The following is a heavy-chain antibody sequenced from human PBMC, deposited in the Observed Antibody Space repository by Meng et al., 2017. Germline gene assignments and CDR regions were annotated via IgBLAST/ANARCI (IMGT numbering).Heavy chain of an antibody. CDR2: INHSGST. D-gene: IGHD6-6*01. CDR3: ARRGIAARPFYY. CDR1: GGSFSGYY. V-gene: IGHV4-34*01. J-gene: IGHJ4*02. Sequence: QVQLQQWGVGPLMPSETLSPTCAVYGGSFSGYYWSWIRQHTGKGLEWIGEINHSGSTNYNPSLKSRVTISVDTSKNQFSLKMSSVTAADTAVYYCARRGIAARPFYYWGQGTLVTVSS.